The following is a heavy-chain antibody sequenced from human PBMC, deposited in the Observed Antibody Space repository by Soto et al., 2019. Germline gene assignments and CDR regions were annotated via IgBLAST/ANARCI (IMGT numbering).Heavy chain of an antibody. D-gene: IGHD6-13*01. J-gene: IGHJ5*02. Sequence: QLQLQESGPGLVKPSETLSLTCTVSGGSISSSSFHWGWIRQPPGKGLEWIGSIYYSGSSYYSPSLRSRVTISVDTSKNQFSLKLSSVTAADTAVYYCARRERAAGTDWWFDPWGQGTLVTVSS. V-gene: IGHV4-39*01. CDR2: IYYSGSS. CDR1: GGSISSSSFH. CDR3: ARRERAAGTDWWFDP.